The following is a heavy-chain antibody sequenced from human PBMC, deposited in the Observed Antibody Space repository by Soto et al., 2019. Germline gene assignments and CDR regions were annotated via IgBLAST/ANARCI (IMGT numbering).Heavy chain of an antibody. CDR3: TTVRSDRDYDYIWGSYRYYYYYYMDV. D-gene: IGHD3-16*02. Sequence: GGSLRLSCAASGFTFSNAWMSWVRQAPGKGLEWVGRIKSKTDGGTTDYAAPVKGRFTISRDDSKNTRYLQMNSLKTEDTAVYYCTTVRSDRDYDYIWGSYRYYYYYYMDVWGKGTTVTVSS. V-gene: IGHV3-15*01. J-gene: IGHJ6*03. CDR1: GFTFSNAW. CDR2: IKSKTDGGTT.